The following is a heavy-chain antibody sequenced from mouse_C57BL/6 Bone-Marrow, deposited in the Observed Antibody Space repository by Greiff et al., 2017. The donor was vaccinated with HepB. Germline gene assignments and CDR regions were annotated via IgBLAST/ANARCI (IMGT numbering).Heavy chain of an antibody. V-gene: IGHV1-81*01. CDR3: ARGGDYDRGYFDV. D-gene: IGHD2-4*01. Sequence: QVQLKESGAELARPGASVKLSCKASGYTFTSYGISWVKQRTGQGLEWIGEIYPRSGNTYYNEKFKGKATLTADKSSSTAYMELRSLTSEDSAVYFCARGGDYDRGYFDVWGTGTTVTVSS. J-gene: IGHJ1*03. CDR1: GYTFTSYG. CDR2: IYPRSGNT.